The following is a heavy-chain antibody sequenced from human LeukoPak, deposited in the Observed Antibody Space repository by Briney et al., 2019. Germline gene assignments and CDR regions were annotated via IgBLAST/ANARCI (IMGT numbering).Heavy chain of an antibody. CDR1: GGSISSGSYY. D-gene: IGHD3-10*01. Sequence: NSSQTLSLTCTVSGGSISSGSYYWGWIRQPPGKGLEWIGSIYYSGSTYYNPSLKSRVTISVDTSKNQFSLKLSSVTAADTAVYYCARAIRMVRGVTLDYWGQGTLVTVSS. J-gene: IGHJ4*02. CDR2: IYYSGST. CDR3: ARAIRMVRGVTLDY. V-gene: IGHV4-39*07.